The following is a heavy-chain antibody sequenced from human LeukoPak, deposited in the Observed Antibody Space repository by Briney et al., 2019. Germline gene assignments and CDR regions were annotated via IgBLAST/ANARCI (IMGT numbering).Heavy chain of an antibody. CDR1: GFTFSGCS. Sequence: GGSLRLSCAASGFTFSGCSMNWVRQAPGKGLEWVSSISSVGSYIYYADSVKGRFTISRDNAKNSLYLQMNSLRAEDTAVYYCARGYYYDSSGYYPTDAFDIWGQGTMVTVSS. D-gene: IGHD3-22*01. CDR2: ISSVGSYI. V-gene: IGHV3-21*01. J-gene: IGHJ3*02. CDR3: ARGYYYDSSGYYPTDAFDI.